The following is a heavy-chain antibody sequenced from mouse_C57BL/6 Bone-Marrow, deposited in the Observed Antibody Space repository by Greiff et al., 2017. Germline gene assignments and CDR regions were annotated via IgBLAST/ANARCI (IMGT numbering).Heavy chain of an antibody. Sequence: VQGVESGAELVRPGTSVKVSCKASGYAFTNYLIEWVKQRPGQGLEWIGVINPGSGGTNYNEKFKGKATRPADKSSSTAYMQLSSLTSEDSAVYFCARWWYWGQGTLDTVSA. J-gene: IGHJ3*01. CDR1: GYAFTNYL. D-gene: IGHD1-1*02. CDR3: ARWWY. V-gene: IGHV1-54*01. CDR2: INPGSGGT.